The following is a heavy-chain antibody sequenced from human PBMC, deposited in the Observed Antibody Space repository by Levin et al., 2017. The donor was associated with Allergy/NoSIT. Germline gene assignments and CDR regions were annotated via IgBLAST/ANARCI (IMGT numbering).Heavy chain of an antibody. Sequence: SETLSLTCTVSGGSISSYYWSWIRQPPGKGLEWIGHIYYSGSIDYNPSLKSRITISVDASKNQFSLRLSSVTAAATAGYYCARRRGYRVSYYFMDVWGEGTTVTVSS. D-gene: IGHD5-12*01. CDR1: GGSISSYY. CDR3: ARRRGYRVSYYFMDV. CDR2: IYYSGSI. V-gene: IGHV4-59*08. J-gene: IGHJ6*03.